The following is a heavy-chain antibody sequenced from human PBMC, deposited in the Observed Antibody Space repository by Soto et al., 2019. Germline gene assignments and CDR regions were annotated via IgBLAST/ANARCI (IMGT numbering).Heavy chain of an antibody. Sequence: SETLSLTCAVYGGSFSGYYWSWIRQPPGKGLEWIGEINHSGSTNYNPSLKSRVTISVDTSKNQFSLKLSSVTAADTAVYYCARDVDTSMGLGVHQLVPLDYWGQGTLVTVSS. CDR3: ARDVDTSMGLGVHQLVPLDY. D-gene: IGHD5-18*01. CDR2: INHSGST. CDR1: GGSFSGYY. V-gene: IGHV4-34*01. J-gene: IGHJ4*02.